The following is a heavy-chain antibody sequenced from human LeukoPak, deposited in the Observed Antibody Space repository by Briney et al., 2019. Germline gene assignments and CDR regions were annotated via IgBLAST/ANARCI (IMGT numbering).Heavy chain of an antibody. CDR2: ISNDGGGT. D-gene: IGHD2/OR15-2a*01. CDR1: GFIFNNYG. Sequence: PGGSLRLSCAASGFIFNNYGLIWVRQAPGKGLEWVSAISNDGGGTNYADFVKGRFTISRDNSKKTLFLQMNSLRAEDAALYYCAKGSSAYFADLWGQGTLVTVSS. V-gene: IGHV3-23*01. CDR3: AKGSSAYFADL. J-gene: IGHJ5*02.